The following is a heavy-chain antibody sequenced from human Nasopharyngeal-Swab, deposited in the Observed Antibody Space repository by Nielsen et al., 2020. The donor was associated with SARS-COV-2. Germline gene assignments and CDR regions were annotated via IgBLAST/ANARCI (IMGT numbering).Heavy chain of an antibody. V-gene: IGHV4-61*01. D-gene: IGHD2-8*02. Sequence: GSLRLSCTVSGGSVSTGKNYWSWIRQPPGKGLEWIGYIYYSESIHYSPSLKSRVTISVDKSKNQFSLRVNSVTAADTGVYFCASSGGSCTDTSCPYSYDYYGMDVWGQGTTVSVSS. CDR2: IYYSESI. CDR1: GGSVSTGKNY. CDR3: ASSGGSCTDTSCPYSYDYYGMDV. J-gene: IGHJ6*02.